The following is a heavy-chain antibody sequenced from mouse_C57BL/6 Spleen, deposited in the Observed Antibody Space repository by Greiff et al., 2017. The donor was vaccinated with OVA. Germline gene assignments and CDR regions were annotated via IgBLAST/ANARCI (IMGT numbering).Heavy chain of an antibody. CDR3: ARHEEGDSSDPAWFSY. CDR2: FYPGSGSI. CDR1: GYTFNEYT. D-gene: IGHD3-2*02. V-gene: IGHV1-62-2*01. J-gene: IGHJ3*01. Sequence: VQLQESGAELVKPGASVKLSCKASGYTFNEYTIHWVKQRSGQGIEWIGWFYPGSGSIKYNEKFKDKATLTADKSSSTVYMELSRLTSEDSAVYFWARHEEGDSSDPAWFSYWGQGTLVTVSA.